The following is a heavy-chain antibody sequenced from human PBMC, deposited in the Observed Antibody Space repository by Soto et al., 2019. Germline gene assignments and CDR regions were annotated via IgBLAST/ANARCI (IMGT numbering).Heavy chain of an antibody. J-gene: IGHJ4*02. CDR1: GFTFSSYG. CDR2: IWYDGSNK. D-gene: IGHD2-2*01. Sequence: QVQLVESGGGVVQPGRSLRLSCAASGFTFSSYGMHWVRQAPGKGLEWVAVIWYDGSNKYYADSVKGRFTISRDNTKNTLYQEMNSLRAEDTAVYYCASDRLGYCSSTSCFLGYWGQGTLVTVSS. CDR3: ASDRLGYCSSTSCFLGY. V-gene: IGHV3-33*01.